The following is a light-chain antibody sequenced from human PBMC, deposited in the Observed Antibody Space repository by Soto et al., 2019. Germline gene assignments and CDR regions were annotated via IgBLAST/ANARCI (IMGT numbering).Light chain of an antibody. CDR2: DAS. CDR3: QPRSNRWT. J-gene: IGKJ1*01. Sequence: EIVLTQSPATLSLSPGERATLSCRARQSVSSYLAWYQQKPGQAPRLLIYDASNRATGIPARFSGSGSGTDFTLAISSVEPEDFAVYYCQPRSNRWTVGQGTKVEIK. CDR1: QSVSSY. V-gene: IGKV3-11*01.